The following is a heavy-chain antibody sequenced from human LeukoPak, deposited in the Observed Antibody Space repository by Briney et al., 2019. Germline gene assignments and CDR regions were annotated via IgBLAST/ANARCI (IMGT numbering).Heavy chain of an antibody. D-gene: IGHD2-8*01. Sequence: GGSLRLSCAASGFSFKDYNMHWVRQAPGKGLEWVAVITYDGSNKYYTDSVKGRFTISRDNSKSTLYLQMNSLRAEDTAVYYCAKDRCSNGIGCLYYYMDVWGKGTTVTISS. J-gene: IGHJ6*03. CDR2: ITYDGSNK. CDR1: GFSFKDYN. V-gene: IGHV3-30*18. CDR3: AKDRCSNGIGCLYYYMDV.